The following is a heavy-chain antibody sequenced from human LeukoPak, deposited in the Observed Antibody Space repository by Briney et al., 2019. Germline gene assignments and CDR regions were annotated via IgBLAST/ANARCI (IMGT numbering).Heavy chain of an antibody. D-gene: IGHD6-13*01. CDR2: INPDGSGK. Sequence: GGSLRLSCAASGFTFSDYWMTWVRQAPGKGLEWVANINPDGSGKYYVDSVRGRFIISRDNAKDSLDLQMNSLRAEDTAVYFCATLTKYRSSWYVYYYMDVWGKGTTVTVSS. J-gene: IGHJ6*03. V-gene: IGHV3-7*01. CDR1: GFTFSDYW. CDR3: ATLTKYRSSWYVYYYMDV.